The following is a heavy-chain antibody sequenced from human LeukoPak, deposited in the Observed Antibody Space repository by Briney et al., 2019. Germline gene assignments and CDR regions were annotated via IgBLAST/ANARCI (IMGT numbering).Heavy chain of an antibody. J-gene: IGHJ5*02. V-gene: IGHV3-7*01. CDR3: ARDSSSWCNWFDP. Sequence: GGSLRLSCAASGFTFSKYWMSWVRQAPGKGLEWVANMKQDGGEKYYVDSVKGRFTISRDNAKNSLYLQMNSLRGEDTAVYYCARDSSSWCNWFDPWGQGTLVTVSS. D-gene: IGHD6-13*01. CDR1: GFTFSKYW. CDR2: MKQDGGEK.